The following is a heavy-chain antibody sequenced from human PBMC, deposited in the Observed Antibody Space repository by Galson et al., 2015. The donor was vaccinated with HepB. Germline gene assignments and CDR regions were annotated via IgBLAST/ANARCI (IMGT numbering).Heavy chain of an antibody. V-gene: IGHV3-23*01. Sequence: SLRLSCAASEFTFRSYAMSWVRQAPGKGLEWVSSISGRGSSSYYADSVKGRFTISRDNSKNTLFLQMNSLRAEDTAVYYCAKGDDSGGNLGRTDYFDYWGQGTLVTVSS. J-gene: IGHJ4*02. CDR2: ISGRGSSS. CDR3: AKGDDSGGNLGRTDYFDY. D-gene: IGHD4-23*01. CDR1: EFTFRSYA.